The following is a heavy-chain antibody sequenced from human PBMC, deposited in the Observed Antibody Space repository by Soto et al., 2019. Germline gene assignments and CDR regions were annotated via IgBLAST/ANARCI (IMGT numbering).Heavy chain of an antibody. D-gene: IGHD1-26*01. J-gene: IGHJ4*01. Sequence: SQTLSLTCAITGDSVSSNSAGWSWVRQSPSRGLEWLGRTYYRSKWYYEYAVSVRGRITINPDTSKNQYSLQLNSVTPEDTAVYFCARGEQYRGRIFDYWGQGTPVTVSS. CDR3: ARGEQYRGRIFDY. V-gene: IGHV6-1*01. CDR1: GDSVSSNSAG. CDR2: TYYRSKWYY.